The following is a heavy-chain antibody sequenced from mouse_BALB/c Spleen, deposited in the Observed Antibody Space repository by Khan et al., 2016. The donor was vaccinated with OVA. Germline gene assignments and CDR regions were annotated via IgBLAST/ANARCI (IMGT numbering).Heavy chain of an antibody. V-gene: IGHV5-6*01. CDR1: GFTFSTYG. CDR2: VSTGGHYT. Sequence: EVQLVESGGDLVQPGGSLKLSCAASGFTFSTYGMSWVRQTPDKRLEWVATVSTGGHYTYYPDTVKGRFTISRDNAKNTLYLKMSSLKSEDTAIFYCARLAYYYDSEGFAYWGQGTLVTVSA. CDR3: ARLAYYYDSEGFAY. D-gene: IGHD1-1*01. J-gene: IGHJ3*01.